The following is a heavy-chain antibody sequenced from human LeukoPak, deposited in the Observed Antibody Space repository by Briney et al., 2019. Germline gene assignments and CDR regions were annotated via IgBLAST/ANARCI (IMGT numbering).Heavy chain of an antibody. V-gene: IGHV3-23*01. J-gene: IGHJ4*02. CDR1: GFTFSVSA. CDR3: VQQWLFHYFDY. Sequence: GGSLRLSCVASGFTFSVSAMSWVRQAPGKGLEWVSTISGSADNTNYADSVKGRFTISRDNSKNTLYLQMNSLRAEDTAVYYCVQQWLFHYFDYWGQGTLVTVSS. CDR2: ISGSADNT. D-gene: IGHD6-19*01.